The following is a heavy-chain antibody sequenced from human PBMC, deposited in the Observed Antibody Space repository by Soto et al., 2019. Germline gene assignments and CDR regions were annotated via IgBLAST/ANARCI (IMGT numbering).Heavy chain of an antibody. Sequence: PSETLSLTCAVYGGSFSGYYWSWIRQPPGKGLEWIGEINHSGSTNYNPSLKSRVTISVDTSKNQFSLKLSSVTAADTALYYCARGRVSSGWHGPMCIDPWGQGTLVTVSS. D-gene: IGHD6-19*01. V-gene: IGHV4-34*01. CDR2: INHSGST. CDR3: ARGRVSSGWHGPMCIDP. CDR1: GGSFSGYY. J-gene: IGHJ5*02.